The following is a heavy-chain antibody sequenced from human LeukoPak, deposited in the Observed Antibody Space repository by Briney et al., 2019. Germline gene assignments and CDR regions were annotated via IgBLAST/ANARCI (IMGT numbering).Heavy chain of an antibody. CDR1: GFTFSSYW. D-gene: IGHD2-2*01. Sequence: GGSLRLSCAASGFTFSSYWMSWVRQAPGKGLEWVAVISYDGSNKYYADSVKGRFTISRDNSKNTLYLQMNSLRAEDTAVYYCAKGEYCSSTSCSYYYYYYGMDVWGKGTTVTVSS. CDR2: ISYDGSNK. J-gene: IGHJ6*04. CDR3: AKGEYCSSTSCSYYYYYYGMDV. V-gene: IGHV3-30*18.